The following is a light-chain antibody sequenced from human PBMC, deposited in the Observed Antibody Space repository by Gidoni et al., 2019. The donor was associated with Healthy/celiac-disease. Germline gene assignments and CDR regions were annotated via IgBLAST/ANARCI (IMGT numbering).Light chain of an antibody. CDR2: KAS. J-gene: IGKJ1*01. CDR3: QQYNSYSWT. Sequence: DIQMTQSPSTLSASVGDRVTITCRASQSISSWLAWYQQKPGNAPKLLIYKASSLERGVPSRFSGSGSGTEFTLTISSLQPDDFATYYCQQYNSYSWTFXXXTKVEIK. V-gene: IGKV1-5*03. CDR1: QSISSW.